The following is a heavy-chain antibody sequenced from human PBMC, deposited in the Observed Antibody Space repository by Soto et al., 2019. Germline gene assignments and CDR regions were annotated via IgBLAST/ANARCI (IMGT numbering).Heavy chain of an antibody. J-gene: IGHJ6*02. CDR3: ARGMVAAAGPRDYYYGMDV. D-gene: IGHD6-13*01. CDR2: IIPIFGTA. CDR1: GGTFSSYA. V-gene: IGHV1-69*13. Sequence: SVKVSCKASGGTFSSYAISWVRQAPGQGLEWMGGIIPIFGTANYAQKFQGRVTITADESTSTAYMELSSLRSEGTAVYYCARGMVAAAGPRDYYYGMDVWGQGTTVTVSS.